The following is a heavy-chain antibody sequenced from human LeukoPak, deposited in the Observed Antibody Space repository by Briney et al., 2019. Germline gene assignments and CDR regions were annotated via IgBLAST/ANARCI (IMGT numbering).Heavy chain of an antibody. CDR2: VSDNGGAT. CDR3: LKEVMGGGNIDY. V-gene: IGHV3-23*01. CDR1: GFTFSSYA. J-gene: IGHJ4*02. Sequence: PGGSLRLSCAASGFTFSSYAMSWVRQAPGKGLEWVSVVSDNGGATYYAASVKGRFTISRDNSKNTVYLQMNSLRAEDTAVYYCLKEVMGGGNIDYWGQGTLVTVSS. D-gene: IGHD3-16*01.